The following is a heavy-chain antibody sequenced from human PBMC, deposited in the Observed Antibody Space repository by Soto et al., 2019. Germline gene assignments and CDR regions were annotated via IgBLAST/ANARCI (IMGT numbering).Heavy chain of an antibody. D-gene: IGHD2-21*02. CDR2: IYPGDSDT. CDR1: GYTFSTYW. CDR3: GRRGPGDGLDY. J-gene: IGHJ4*02. Sequence: PGESLKISCRGSGYTFSTYWIGWVRQMPGKGLEWMGIIYPGDSDTGYSPSFQGQVTISADRSISTTFLQWSSLRASDTAIYYCGRRGPGDGLDYWGQGTLVTVSS. V-gene: IGHV5-51*01.